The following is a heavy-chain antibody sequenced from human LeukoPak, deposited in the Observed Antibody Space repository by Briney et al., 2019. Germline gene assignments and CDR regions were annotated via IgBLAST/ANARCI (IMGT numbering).Heavy chain of an antibody. Sequence: ASVKISCEASGFTFTNYYITWVRQAPGQGLEWMGWISAYSDKTNYAQNLQDRVTMTTDTTTSTAYLEVRSLRSDDTAVYYCARVDNYDSGTYYMDWLDPWGQGTLVTVSS. V-gene: IGHV1-18*01. D-gene: IGHD3-10*01. CDR2: ISAYSDKT. J-gene: IGHJ5*02. CDR1: GFTFTNYY. CDR3: ARVDNYDSGTYYMDWLDP.